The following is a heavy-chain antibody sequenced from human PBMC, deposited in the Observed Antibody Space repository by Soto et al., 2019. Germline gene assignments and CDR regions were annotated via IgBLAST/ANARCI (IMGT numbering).Heavy chain of an antibody. CDR2: ISYDGSNK. CDR3: AKEGYYDSSGYYDY. Sequence: GGSLRLSCAASGFTFSSYGMHWVRQAPGKGLEWVAVISYDGSNKYYADSVKGRFTISRDNSKNTLYLQMNSLRAEGTAVYYCAKEGYYDSSGYYDYWGQGTLVTVSS. D-gene: IGHD3-22*01. V-gene: IGHV3-30*18. CDR1: GFTFSSYG. J-gene: IGHJ4*02.